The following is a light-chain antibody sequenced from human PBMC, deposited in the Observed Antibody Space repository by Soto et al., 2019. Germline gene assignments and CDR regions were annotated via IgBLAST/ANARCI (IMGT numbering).Light chain of an antibody. V-gene: IGKV3-11*01. CDR1: QSVINY. J-gene: IGKJ5*01. CDR2: DTS. CDR3: QQYSDLPMT. Sequence: EIVLTQSPATLSLSPGERATLSCRASQSVINYLAWYQQKPGQAPRLLIYDTSNRATGIPARFSGSGSGTDFTLIISRLEPEDFAVYFCQQYSDLPMTFGQGTRLEIK.